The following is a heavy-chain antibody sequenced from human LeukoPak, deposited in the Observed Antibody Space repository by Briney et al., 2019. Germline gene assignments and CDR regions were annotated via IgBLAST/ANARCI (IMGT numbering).Heavy chain of an antibody. D-gene: IGHD3-10*01. V-gene: IGHV3-48*03. CDR1: GFTFSSYE. Sequence: GGSLRLSCAASGFTFSSYEMNWVRQAPGKGLEWVSYISSSGSTIYYADSVKGRFTISRDNAKNSLYLQMNSLKTEDTAVYYCTTDERGWFGEGYFDYWGQGTLVTVSS. CDR2: ISSSGSTI. J-gene: IGHJ4*02. CDR3: TTDERGWFGEGYFDY.